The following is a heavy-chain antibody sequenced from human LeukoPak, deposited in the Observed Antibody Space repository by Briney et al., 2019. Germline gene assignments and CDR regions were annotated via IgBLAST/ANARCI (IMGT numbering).Heavy chain of an antibody. CDR1: GGSISSGDYY. CDR3: ARVDCSGGSCFSRIIDY. Sequence: PSQTLSLTCTVSGGSISSGDYYWRWIRQPPGTGLEWIGYIYYSGSTYYNPSLKSRVTISVDTSKNQFSLKLSSVTAADTAVYYCARVDCSGGSCFSRIIDYWGQGTLVTVSS. CDR2: IYYSGST. J-gene: IGHJ4*02. D-gene: IGHD2-15*01. V-gene: IGHV4-30-4*01.